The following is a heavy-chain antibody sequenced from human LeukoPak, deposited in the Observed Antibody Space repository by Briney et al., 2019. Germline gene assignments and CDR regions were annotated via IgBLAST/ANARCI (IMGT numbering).Heavy chain of an antibody. D-gene: IGHD3-10*01. J-gene: IGHJ5*02. CDR1: GGSFSCYY. CDR2: INHSGST. Sequence: KPSETLSLTCAVYGGSFSCYYWSWIRQPPGKGLEWIGEINHSGSTNYNPSLKSRVTISVDTSKNQFSLKLSSVTAADTAVYYCARGTRRILWDGGKKWFDPWGQGTLVTVSS. V-gene: IGHV4-34*01. CDR3: ARGTRRILWDGGKKWFDP.